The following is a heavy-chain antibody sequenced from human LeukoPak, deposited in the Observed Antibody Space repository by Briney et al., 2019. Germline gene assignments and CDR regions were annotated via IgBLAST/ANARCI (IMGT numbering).Heavy chain of an antibody. D-gene: IGHD3-10*01. CDR1: GFTFSSYA. V-gene: IGHV3-30*04. CDR3: ARAPHTYYYGSGSYWELGFLDY. J-gene: IGHJ4*02. CDR2: ISYDGSNK. Sequence: GGSLRLSCAASGFTFSSYAMHWVRQAPGKGLEWVAVISYDGSNKYYADSVKGRFTISRDNSKNTLYLQMNSLRAEDTAVYYCARAPHTYYYGSGSYWELGFLDYWGQGTLVTVSS.